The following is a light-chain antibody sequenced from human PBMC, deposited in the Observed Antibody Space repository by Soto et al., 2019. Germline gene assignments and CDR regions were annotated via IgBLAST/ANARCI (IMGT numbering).Light chain of an antibody. V-gene: IGKV4-1*01. CDR2: WAS. J-gene: IGKJ4*01. CDR3: QQYYSVTLT. Sequence: DIVMTQSPDSLASSLGERATINCKSSQSALYNSNNKEYLAWYQVKPGQPPKLIIYWASTRASGVPDRFSGSGSGKDFTLTISSLEAEDVAVYFCQQYYSVTLTFGGGTKVDIK. CDR1: QSALYNSNNKEY.